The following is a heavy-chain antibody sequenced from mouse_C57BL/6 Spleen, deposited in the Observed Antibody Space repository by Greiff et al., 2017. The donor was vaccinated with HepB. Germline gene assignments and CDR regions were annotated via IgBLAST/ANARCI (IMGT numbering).Heavy chain of an antibody. CDR1: GFSFNTYA. CDR2: IRSKSNNYAT. CDR3: VRGDYDIYFDY. V-gene: IGHV10-1*01. D-gene: IGHD2-4*01. J-gene: IGHJ2*01. Sequence: EVQGVESGGGLVQPKGSLKLSCAASGFSFNTYAMNWVRQAPGKGLEWVARIRSKSNNYATYYADSVKDRFTISRDDSESMLYLQMNNLKTEDTAMYYCVRGDYDIYFDYWGQGTTLTVSS.